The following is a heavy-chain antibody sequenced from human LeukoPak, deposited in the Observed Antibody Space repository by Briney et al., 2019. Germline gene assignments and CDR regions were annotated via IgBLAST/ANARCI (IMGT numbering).Heavy chain of an antibody. CDR1: GFTFSSFG. CDR3: AREITPLSIVNWFDP. CDR2: IRFDGSHK. V-gene: IGHV3-30*02. D-gene: IGHD1-14*01. J-gene: IGHJ5*02. Sequence: PGGSLRLSCAASGFTFSSFGIHWVRQAPGKGLEWVAFIRFDGSHKYYTDSVKGRFTISRDNSKNTVFLQMNSLRAEDTAVYYCAREITPLSIVNWFDPWGQGTLVTVSS.